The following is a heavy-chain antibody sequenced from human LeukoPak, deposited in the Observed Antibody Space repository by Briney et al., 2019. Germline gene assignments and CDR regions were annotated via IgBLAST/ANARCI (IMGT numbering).Heavy chain of an antibody. CDR2: INPNGGGT. Sequence: ASVKVSCKASGYTFTRNLMHWVRQAPGKGLEWMAIINPNGGGTRYAQKFQGRVTMTKDTSTSTVYMELSSLRSEDTAVYYCARDNSGHFDKWGQGTLVTVSS. D-gene: IGHD6-19*01. CDR1: GYTFTRNL. J-gene: IGHJ4*02. CDR3: ARDNSGHFDK. V-gene: IGHV1-46*01.